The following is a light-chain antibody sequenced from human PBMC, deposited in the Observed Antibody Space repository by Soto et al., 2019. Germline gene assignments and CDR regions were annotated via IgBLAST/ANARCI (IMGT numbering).Light chain of an antibody. J-gene: IGKJ2*01. CDR2: GAS. V-gene: IGKV3-20*01. Sequence: EIVLTQSPGTLSLSPGERATLSCRASQSVSSSYLAWYQQKPGQAPRLLIYGASSRATGIPDRFSGSGSGTDFTLTISRLEPEYFAVYYCPQYGSSPSYNFGQGTKLEIK. CDR3: PQYGSSPSYN. CDR1: QSVSSSY.